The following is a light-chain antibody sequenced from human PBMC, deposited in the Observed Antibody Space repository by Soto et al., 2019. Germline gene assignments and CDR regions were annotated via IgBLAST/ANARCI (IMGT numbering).Light chain of an antibody. CDR2: NNN. Sequence: QAVVTQPPSVSGAPGQRITISCTGSSSDLGAGFAVHWYRQLPGKAPQLLISNNNVRPSGVPDRFSGIKSGTSASLAITGLQAEDEADYFCQSYDSSLSGMVFGGGTKVTVL. CDR3: QSYDSSLSGMV. J-gene: IGLJ2*01. CDR1: SSDLGAGFA. V-gene: IGLV1-40*01.